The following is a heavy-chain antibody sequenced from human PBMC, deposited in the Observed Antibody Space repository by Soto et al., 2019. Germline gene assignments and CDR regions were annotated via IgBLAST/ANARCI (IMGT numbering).Heavy chain of an antibody. V-gene: IGHV4-4*02. D-gene: IGHD1-7*01. Sequence: QVQLQESGPGLVKPSGTLSLTCAVSDGSISSSDWWSWVRQPPGKGLEWIGEIHHSGTTNYDPSLRNRINISVDRSKNLFSLELTSVTAAATAVYYCAGRSRTIEWGQGLQVTVSS. CDR2: IHHSGTT. CDR1: DGSISSSDW. J-gene: IGHJ4*02. CDR3: AGRSRTIE.